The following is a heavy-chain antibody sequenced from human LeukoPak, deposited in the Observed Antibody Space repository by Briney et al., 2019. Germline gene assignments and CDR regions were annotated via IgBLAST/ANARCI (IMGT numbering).Heavy chain of an antibody. J-gene: IGHJ4*02. CDR3: ARDRWLDF. V-gene: IGHV4-59*01. CDR1: GASISSYY. Sequence: SETLSLTCTVSGASISSYYWSWVRQPPGEGLEWIGYIYYTGSTNYNPSLKSRVTLSVDTSKNQLSLNLRSVTAADTAVYYCARDRWLDFWGQGTLVTVSS. D-gene: IGHD6-19*01. CDR2: IYYTGST.